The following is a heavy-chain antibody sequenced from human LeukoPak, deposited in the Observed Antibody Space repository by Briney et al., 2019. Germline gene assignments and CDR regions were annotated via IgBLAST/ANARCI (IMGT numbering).Heavy chain of an antibody. J-gene: IGHJ4*02. CDR3: VRDVWGDRDSYFDS. D-gene: IGHD2-21*01. Sequence: AGGSLRLSCAVSGFTFSSYWLHWVRQGPGKELVWVARINNDGRSTSYMDSVKGRFTISIDTAKNNLNLQMNSVRVEDTAVYYCVRDVWGDRDSYFDSWGQGTLVTVSS. CDR1: GFTFSSYW. V-gene: IGHV3-74*01. CDR2: INNDGRST.